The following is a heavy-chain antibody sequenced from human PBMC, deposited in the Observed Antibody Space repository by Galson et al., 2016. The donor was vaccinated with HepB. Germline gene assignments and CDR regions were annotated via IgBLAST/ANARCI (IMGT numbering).Heavy chain of an antibody. CDR3: ARSYSGYRSTWWALSWFDP. Sequence: QSGAEVKKPGESLRISCEGSGYSFTSYWITWVRQMPGKGLQWMGRIDPSDSYTNYSPSFQGHVTISADKSISTAYLQWSSLKASDTAMYYCARSYSGYRSTWWALSWFDPWGQGTLVTVSS. V-gene: IGHV5-10-1*01. CDR1: GYSFTSYW. J-gene: IGHJ5*02. CDR2: IDPSDSYT. D-gene: IGHD6-13*01.